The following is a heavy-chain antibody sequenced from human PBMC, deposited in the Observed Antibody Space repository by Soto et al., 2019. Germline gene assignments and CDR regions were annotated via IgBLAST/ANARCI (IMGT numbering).Heavy chain of an antibody. CDR1: GFTFSSYG. CDR2: IWYDGSNK. CDR3: ARDPGRIAAEDDY. Sequence: PGGSLRLSCAASGFTFSSYGMHWVRQAPGKGLEWVAVIWYDGSNKYYADSVKGRFTISRDNSKNTPYLQMNSLRAEDTAVYYCARDPGRIAAEDDYWGQGTLVTVSS. J-gene: IGHJ4*02. D-gene: IGHD6-13*01. V-gene: IGHV3-33*01.